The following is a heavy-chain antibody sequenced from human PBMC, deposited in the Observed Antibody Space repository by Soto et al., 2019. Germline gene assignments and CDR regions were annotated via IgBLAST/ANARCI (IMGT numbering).Heavy chain of an antibody. Sequence: ASVKVSCKASGYTFTGYGISWVRQAPGQGLERMGWISAYNGNTNYAQKLQGRVTMTTDTSTSTAYMELRSLRSDDTAVYYCARDKDIVLMVYDIDAFDIWGQGTMVTVSS. D-gene: IGHD2-8*01. CDR1: GYTFTGYG. V-gene: IGHV1-18*01. CDR3: ARDKDIVLMVYDIDAFDI. J-gene: IGHJ3*02. CDR2: ISAYNGNT.